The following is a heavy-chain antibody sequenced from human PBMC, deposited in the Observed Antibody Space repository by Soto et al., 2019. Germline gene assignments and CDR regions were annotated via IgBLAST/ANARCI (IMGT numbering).Heavy chain of an antibody. J-gene: IGHJ4*02. CDR2: ITDTGGDA. CDR1: GITFGSRA. Sequence: SLRLSCVGSGITFGSRAISWVLQAPGEGLEWVSTITDTGGDAKYADSVRGRFTISRDNSKKTLYLQMSSLRADDSAVYFCARGSKDSYQGSRIFDFWGRGTMVTVSS. CDR3: ARGSKDSYQGSRIFDF. D-gene: IGHD1-26*01. V-gene: IGHV3-23*01.